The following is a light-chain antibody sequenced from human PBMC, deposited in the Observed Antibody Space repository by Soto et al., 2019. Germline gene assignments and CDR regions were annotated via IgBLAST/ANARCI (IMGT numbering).Light chain of an antibody. CDR2: DNN. CDR3: GAWDSSLSAYV. J-gene: IGLJ1*01. CDR1: SSNIGNNY. V-gene: IGLV1-51*01. Sequence: QSVLTQSPSVSAAPGQKVTISCSGSSSNIGNNYVSWYQQLPGTAPKLLIYDNNKRPSGIPDRFSGSKSGTSATLGITGFQTGDEADYYCGAWDSSLSAYVFGTGTKVTV.